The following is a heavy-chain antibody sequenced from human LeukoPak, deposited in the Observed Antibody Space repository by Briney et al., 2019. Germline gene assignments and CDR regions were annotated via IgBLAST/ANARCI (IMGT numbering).Heavy chain of an antibody. Sequence: PSETLSLTCTVSGGSTSSSSYYWGWIRQPPGKGLEWIGNIYYSGSTYYNPSLMSRVTISVDTSKNHFSLKLSSVTAADTAVYYCANGIVGAPDYYMDVWGKGTTVTVSS. CDR1: GGSTSSSSYY. D-gene: IGHD1-26*01. V-gene: IGHV4-39*01. J-gene: IGHJ6*03. CDR3: ANGIVGAPDYYMDV. CDR2: IYYSGST.